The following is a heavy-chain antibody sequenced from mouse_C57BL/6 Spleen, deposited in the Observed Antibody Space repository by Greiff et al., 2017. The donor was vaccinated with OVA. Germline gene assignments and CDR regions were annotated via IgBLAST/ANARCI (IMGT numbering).Heavy chain of an antibody. Sequence: DVQLQESGAELVRPGASVKLSCTASGFNIKDDYMHWVKQRPEQGLEWIGWIDPENGDTEYASKFQGKATITADTSSNTAYLQLSSLTSEDTAVYYCTTFITQAYWGQGTLVTVSA. CDR2: IDPENGDT. J-gene: IGHJ3*01. CDR3: TTFITQAY. CDR1: GFNIKDDY. D-gene: IGHD1-1*01. V-gene: IGHV14-4*01.